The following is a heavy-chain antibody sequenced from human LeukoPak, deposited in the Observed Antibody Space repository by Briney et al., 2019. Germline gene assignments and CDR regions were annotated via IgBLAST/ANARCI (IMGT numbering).Heavy chain of an antibody. D-gene: IGHD1-1*01. CDR2: ISSSGSTI. CDR1: GFTFSDCG. V-gene: IGHV3-11*01. CDR3: ARLMNWTPY. J-gene: IGHJ4*02. Sequence: GGSLRLSCAAYGFTFSDCGMHWARQAPGKGLEWVSYISSSGSTIYYADSVKGRFTISRDNAKNSLYLQMNSLRAEDTAVYYCARLMNWTPYWGQGTLVTVSS.